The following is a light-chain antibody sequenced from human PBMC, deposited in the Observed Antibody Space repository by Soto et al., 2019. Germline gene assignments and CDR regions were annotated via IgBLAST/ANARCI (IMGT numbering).Light chain of an antibody. CDR2: GAS. CDR3: QQYMSSVT. CDR1: QSVDTTF. J-gene: IGKJ1*01. Sequence: EIMLTQSPGSLSLSPGQRATLSCRASQSVDTTFFAWYQKKPGQAPRLLIQGASKRATGIPDRFSGSGSGTDFTLIISRLEPDDFAVYYCQQYMSSVTFGQGTKVEIK. V-gene: IGKV3-20*01.